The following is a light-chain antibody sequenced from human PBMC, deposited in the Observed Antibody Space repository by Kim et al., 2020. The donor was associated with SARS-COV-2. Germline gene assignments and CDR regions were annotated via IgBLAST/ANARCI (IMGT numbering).Light chain of an antibody. V-gene: IGLV2-14*01. CDR2: DVT. J-gene: IGLJ3*02. CDR1: SCDVGAYNY. CDR3: SSYTTSSTWV. Sequence: QSALTQPASVSGSPGQSITISCTGTSCDVGAYNYVSWYQQHPGKAPKVMIYDVTKRPSGVSDRLSGSKSGNTASLTISGLQAEDEADYYCSSYTTSSTWVFGGGTQLTV.